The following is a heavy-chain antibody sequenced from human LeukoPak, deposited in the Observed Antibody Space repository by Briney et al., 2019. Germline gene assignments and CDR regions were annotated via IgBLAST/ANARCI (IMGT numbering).Heavy chain of an antibody. D-gene: IGHD3-10*01. CDR3: ASIPLKYYYGSGTPLWD. J-gene: IGHJ4*02. CDR1: GGSFSGYY. CDR2: IYYSGST. Sequence: SETLSLTCAVYGGSFSGYYWSWIRQPPGKGLEWIGYIYYSGSTNYNPSLKSRVTISVDTSKNQFSLKLSSVTAADTAVYYCASIPLKYYYGSGTPLWDWGQGTLVTVSS. V-gene: IGHV4-59*01.